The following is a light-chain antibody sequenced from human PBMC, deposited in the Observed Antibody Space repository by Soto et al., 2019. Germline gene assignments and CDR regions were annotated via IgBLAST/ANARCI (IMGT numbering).Light chain of an antibody. CDR2: EIN. J-gene: IGLJ1*01. V-gene: IGLV2-8*01. CDR3: SSVAGSNNFPYV. Sequence: SVLTQPPSASGSPGQSVTISCTGTSSDVGAYDYVSWYQQHPGKAPKLMIYEINKRPSGVPDRFSGSKSGNTASLTVSGLQAEDEAEYYCSSVAGSNNFPYVFGTGTKVTVL. CDR1: SSDVGAYDY.